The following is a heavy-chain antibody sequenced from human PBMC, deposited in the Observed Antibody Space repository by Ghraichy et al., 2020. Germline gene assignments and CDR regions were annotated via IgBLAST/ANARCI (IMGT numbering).Heavy chain of an antibody. CDR3: TTDHYYGDLLFDF. Sequence: GSLRLSCAASGFTFSNAWMNWVRQAPGKGLEWVGHIKSKSDGGTTDYAAPVKGRFTVSRDDSKNTLYLQMNSLKTEDTAVYYCTTDHYYGDLLFDFWGQGTLVTVSS. CDR2: IKSKSDGGTT. J-gene: IGHJ4*02. D-gene: IGHD4-17*01. V-gene: IGHV3-15*01. CDR1: GFTFSNAW.